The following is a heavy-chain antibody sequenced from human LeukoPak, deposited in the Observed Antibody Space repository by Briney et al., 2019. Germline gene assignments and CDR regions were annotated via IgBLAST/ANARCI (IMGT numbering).Heavy chain of an antibody. V-gene: IGHV3-30*02. Sequence: PGGSLRLSCAASGFTFSSYGMHWVRQAPGKGLEWVAFIRCDGSNKYYADSVKGRFTISRDNSKNTLYLQMNSLRAEDTAVYYCAKDRGYCSSTSCYTYYYGMDVWGQGTTVTVSS. D-gene: IGHD2-2*01. CDR3: AKDRGYCSSTSCYTYYYGMDV. CDR2: IRCDGSNK. J-gene: IGHJ6*02. CDR1: GFTFSSYG.